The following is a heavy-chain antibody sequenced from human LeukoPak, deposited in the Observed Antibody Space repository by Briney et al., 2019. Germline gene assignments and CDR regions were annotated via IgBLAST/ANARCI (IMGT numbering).Heavy chain of an antibody. CDR1: GFTVSNNY. J-gene: IGHJ6*03. D-gene: IGHD6-6*01. V-gene: IGHV3-53*01. CDR2: IHTGVST. CDR3: ARVRPHPIIDV. Sequence: SGGSLRLSCAASGFTVSNNYMSWVRQAPGKGMEWVSVIHTGVSTYYADSVKGRFAISRDNSKNTLYLQMNSLRAEDTGVYYCARVRPHPIIDVWGKGTTVTVSS.